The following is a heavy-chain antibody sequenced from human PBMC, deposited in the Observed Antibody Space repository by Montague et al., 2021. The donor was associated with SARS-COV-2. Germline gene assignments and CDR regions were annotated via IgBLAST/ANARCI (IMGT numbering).Heavy chain of an antibody. Sequence: SETLSLTCAVSGGSISSSNWWSWVRQPPGKGLEWIGEIYHSGSTNYNPSLKSRVTLSVDKSKNQFSLKLSSVTAADTAVYYCAREGLVVRGWFDPWGQGTLVTVSS. V-gene: IGHV4-4*02. CDR3: AREGLVVRGWFDP. D-gene: IGHD2-15*01. CDR2: IYHSGST. CDR1: GGSISSSNW. J-gene: IGHJ5*02.